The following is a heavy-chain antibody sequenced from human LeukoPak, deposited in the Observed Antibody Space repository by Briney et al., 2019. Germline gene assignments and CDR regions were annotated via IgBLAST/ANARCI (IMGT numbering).Heavy chain of an antibody. CDR2: IYSGGST. CDR3: AREGSYYAASYAFDI. CDR1: GFTVSSNY. Sequence: GGSLRLSCAASGFTVSSNYMSWVRQAPGKGLEWVSVIYSGGSTYYADSVKCRFTISRDNSKNTLYLQMNSLRAEDTAVYYCAREGSYYAASYAFDIWGQGTMVTVSS. V-gene: IGHV3-53*01. J-gene: IGHJ3*02. D-gene: IGHD1-26*01.